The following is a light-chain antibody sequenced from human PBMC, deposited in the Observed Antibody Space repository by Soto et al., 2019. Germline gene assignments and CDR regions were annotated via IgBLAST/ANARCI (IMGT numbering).Light chain of an antibody. CDR2: GAS. Sequence: EIVLTQSPGTLSLSPGERASLSCSASQSVISSYLAWYQQKPGQAPRLLIYGASSRGTGIPDRFSGSGSGTDFTLTISRLEPEDFAVYYCQQYETFGQGTKVDI. CDR3: QQYET. CDR1: QSVISSY. J-gene: IGKJ1*01. V-gene: IGKV3-20*01.